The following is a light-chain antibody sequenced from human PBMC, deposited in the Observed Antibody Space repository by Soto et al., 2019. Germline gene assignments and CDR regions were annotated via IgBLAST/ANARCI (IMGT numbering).Light chain of an antibody. J-gene: IGKJ1*01. CDR3: LRYNAFSQM. CDR1: QSMNSW. Sequence: DIQLTQSPTTLSASVGDRVTITCRASQSMNSWLAWYQQKPGEAPKVLIYDASILGSGVPSRFSGSGSGTEFTLTIGSLQPEDFATYYCLRYNAFSQMFGQGTKVEI. CDR2: DAS. V-gene: IGKV1-5*01.